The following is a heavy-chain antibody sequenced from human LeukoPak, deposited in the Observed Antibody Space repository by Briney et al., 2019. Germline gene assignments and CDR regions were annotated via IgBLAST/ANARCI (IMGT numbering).Heavy chain of an antibody. CDR3: TGSFGELTFFDY. J-gene: IGHJ4*02. V-gene: IGHV3-49*04. Sequence: GGSLRLSCAASGFTFSSYSMNWVRQAPGKGLEWVGFIRSKAYGGTTEYAASVKGRFTISRDDSKSIAYLQMNSLKTEDTAVYYCTGSFGELTFFDYWGQGTLVTVSS. CDR2: IRSKAYGGTT. CDR1: GFTFSSYS. D-gene: IGHD3-10*01.